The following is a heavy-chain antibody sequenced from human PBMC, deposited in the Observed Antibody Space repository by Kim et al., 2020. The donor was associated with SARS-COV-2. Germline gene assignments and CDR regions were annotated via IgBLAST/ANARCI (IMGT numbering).Heavy chain of an antibody. CDR3: ARDLWVLWFGESQYYYYGMDV. D-gene: IGHD3-10*01. V-gene: IGHV7-4-1*02. J-gene: IGHJ6*02. CDR2: INTNTGNP. Sequence: ASVKVSCKASGYTFTSYAMNWVRQAPGQGLEWMGWINTNTGNPTYAQGFTGRFVFSLDTSVSTAYLQISSLKAEDTAVYYCARDLWVLWFGESQYYYYGMDVWGQGTTVTVSS. CDR1: GYTFTSYA.